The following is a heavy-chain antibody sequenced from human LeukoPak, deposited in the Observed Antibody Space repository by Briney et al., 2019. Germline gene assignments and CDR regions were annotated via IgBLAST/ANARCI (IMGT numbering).Heavy chain of an antibody. Sequence: SVKVSCKASGGTFSNYVINWVRQAPGQGLEWMGGRIPIFDTTNYAQKFQGRAIFTTDESSNTAYMELASLRSEDTAVYYCARVPQWEMMYNYFDPWGQGTLVTVSS. D-gene: IGHD5-24*01. J-gene: IGHJ5*02. CDR3: ARVPQWEMMYNYFDP. CDR2: RIPIFDTT. CDR1: GGTFSNYV. V-gene: IGHV1-69*05.